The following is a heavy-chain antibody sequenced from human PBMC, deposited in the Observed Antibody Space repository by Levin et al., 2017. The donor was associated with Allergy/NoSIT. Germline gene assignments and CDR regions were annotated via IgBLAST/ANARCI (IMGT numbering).Heavy chain of an antibody. CDR2: LSSSRSTI. D-gene: IGHD6-6*01. CDR3: AREYSSSSGRSLDY. CDR1: GFTFSSYS. Sequence: GGSLRLSCVASGFTFSSYSMNWVRQAPGKGLEWVSYLSSSRSTIYYADSVKGRFTISRDNAKNSLYLQMNSLRAEDTAVYYCAREYSSSSGRSLDYWGQGTLVTVSS. V-gene: IGHV3-48*01. J-gene: IGHJ4*02.